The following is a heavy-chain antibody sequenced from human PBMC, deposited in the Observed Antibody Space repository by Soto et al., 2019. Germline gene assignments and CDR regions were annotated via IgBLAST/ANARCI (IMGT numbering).Heavy chain of an antibody. CDR3: ARGVITPVHPGADDAFDL. CDR2: IFYSGTP. J-gene: IGHJ3*01. Sequence: QVQLQEAGPGLVKPSQTLSLTCIVSGGSISSGNHFWRWIRQPPGKGLEWSGYIFYSGTPNYNSSLRIRVTISIDTSKNQFSLNLSSVTAADTAMYYCARGVITPVHPGADDAFDLWGQGTMVTVSS. CDR1: GGSISSGNHF. D-gene: IGHD3-16*02. V-gene: IGHV4-30-4*01.